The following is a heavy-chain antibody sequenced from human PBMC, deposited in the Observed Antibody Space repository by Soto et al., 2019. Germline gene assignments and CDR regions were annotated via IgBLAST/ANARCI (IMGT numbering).Heavy chain of an antibody. Sequence: QVQLVQSGAEVKKPGASVKVSCKVSGYTLTELSMHWVRQAPGKGLEWMGGFDPEDGETIYAQKFQGRVTMTEDTSTDTAYMELSSLRSEDTAVYYCATWKAYDFWSGPAFSPWGQGTLVTVSS. V-gene: IGHV1-24*01. D-gene: IGHD3-3*01. CDR2: FDPEDGET. J-gene: IGHJ5*02. CDR1: GYTLTELS. CDR3: ATWKAYDFWSGPAFSP.